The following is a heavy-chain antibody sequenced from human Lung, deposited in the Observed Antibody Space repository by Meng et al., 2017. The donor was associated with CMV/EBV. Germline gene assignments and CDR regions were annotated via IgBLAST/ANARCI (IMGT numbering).Heavy chain of an antibody. CDR1: GYAFSGYI. CDR2: INPNTGVA. CDR3: ARNSYGYRFDY. V-gene: IGHV1-2*02. D-gene: IGHD5-18*01. Sequence: SCTASGYAFSGYILHWVRQAPGQGLEWMGWINPNTGVAHYSQRFQSRVTMTGDTSITTVFMQLSGLRSDDTAVYFCARNSYGYRFDYWGQGTLVTVSS. J-gene: IGHJ4*02.